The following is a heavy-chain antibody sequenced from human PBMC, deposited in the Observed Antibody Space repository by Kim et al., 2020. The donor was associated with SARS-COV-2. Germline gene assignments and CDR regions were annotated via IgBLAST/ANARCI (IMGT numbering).Heavy chain of an antibody. V-gene: IGHV4-59*08. CDR3: ARQGSGAMVMGY. J-gene: IGHJ4*02. D-gene: IGHD5-18*01. Sequence: HNPSLKRRVTISVDTSKNQFSLKLSSVTAADTAVYYCARQGSGAMVMGYWGQGTLVTVSS.